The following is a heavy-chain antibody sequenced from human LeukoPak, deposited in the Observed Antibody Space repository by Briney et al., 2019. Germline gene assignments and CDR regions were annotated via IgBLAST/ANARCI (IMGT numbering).Heavy chain of an antibody. CDR1: GGSISSYY. CDR2: ISDSGDT. Sequence: SETLSLTCTVSGGSISSYYWSWIRQPPGKGLEWIGHISDSGDTNYNPSLKSRITISVDPSKNQFSLKLSSVTAADTAVYYCARDSYYDSSGYFNDAFNMWGQGTMVTVSS. CDR3: ARDSYYDSSGYFNDAFNM. J-gene: IGHJ3*02. D-gene: IGHD3-22*01. V-gene: IGHV4-59*01.